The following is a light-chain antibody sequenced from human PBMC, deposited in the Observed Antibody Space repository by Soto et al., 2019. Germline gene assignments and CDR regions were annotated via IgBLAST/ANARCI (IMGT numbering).Light chain of an antibody. CDR1: QSVGRD. CDR3: QQYNTWPPT. V-gene: IGKV3-15*01. J-gene: IGKJ3*01. CDR2: GAS. Sequence: EIVMTQSPATLSVAPGEGATLSCSASQSVGRDLAWYQQKPGQAPRLLIYGASTRATGIPARFTGSGSGTEFTLAINSLQSEGFAVYWCQQYNTWPPTFGPGTTVDI.